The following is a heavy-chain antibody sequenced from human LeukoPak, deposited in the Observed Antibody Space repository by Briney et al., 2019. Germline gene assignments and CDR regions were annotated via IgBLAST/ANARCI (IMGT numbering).Heavy chain of an antibody. Sequence: ASVKVSCKTSGGTFSSFAVNWVRHAPGQGLEWMGGIIPLFGPANYAQKFQGRVTITPDASTSTVYMELSSLRSEDTAFYYCARGGAFDIXGHGTLVTVSS. CDR3: ARGGAFDI. CDR1: GGTFSSFA. V-gene: IGHV1-69*13. CDR2: IIPLFGPA. J-gene: IGHJ3*02.